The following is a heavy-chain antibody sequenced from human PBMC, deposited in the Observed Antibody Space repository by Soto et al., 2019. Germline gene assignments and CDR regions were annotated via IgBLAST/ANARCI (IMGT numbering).Heavy chain of an antibody. CDR1: GFTFSSYA. Sequence: EVQLLESGGGLVQPGGSLRLSCAASGFTFSSYAMSWVRQAPGKGLEWVSAISGSGGSTYYADSVKGRFTISRDNSKNTLYLQMNSLRAEDTAVYYCAKGGDDFWSGYYNWFDPWGQGTLLTVSS. J-gene: IGHJ5*02. V-gene: IGHV3-23*01. D-gene: IGHD3-3*01. CDR2: ISGSGGST. CDR3: AKGGDDFWSGYYNWFDP.